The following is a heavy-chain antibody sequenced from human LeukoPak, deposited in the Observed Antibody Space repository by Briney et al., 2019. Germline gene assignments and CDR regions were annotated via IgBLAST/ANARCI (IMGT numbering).Heavy chain of an antibody. Sequence: PGGSLRLSCAASEFSVGSNYMTWVRQAPGKGLEWVSAISGSGGSTYYADSVKGRFTISRDNSKNTLYLQMNSLRAEDTAVYYCAKDQSRAMAPLEYFDYWGQGTLVTVSS. CDR2: ISGSGGST. V-gene: IGHV3-23*01. J-gene: IGHJ4*02. CDR3: AKDQSRAMAPLEYFDY. D-gene: IGHD5-18*01. CDR1: EFSVGSNY.